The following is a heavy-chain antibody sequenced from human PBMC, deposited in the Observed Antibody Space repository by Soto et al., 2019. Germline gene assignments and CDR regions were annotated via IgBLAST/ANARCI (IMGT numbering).Heavy chain of an antibody. CDR3: PRRYDSCFDY. D-gene: IGHD3-16*01. J-gene: IGHJ4*03. V-gene: IGHV4-59*08. CDR2: IYYSGST. Sequence: PSLTMRLPCTVADGSISSYYWRWIRQTPGKGLEWIGYIYYSGSTTYTPSLKSRVTISVDTSEHQLSLKRSCVTHDDTAVYYSPRRYDSCFDYYGQRPLGTFAS. CDR1: DGSISSYY.